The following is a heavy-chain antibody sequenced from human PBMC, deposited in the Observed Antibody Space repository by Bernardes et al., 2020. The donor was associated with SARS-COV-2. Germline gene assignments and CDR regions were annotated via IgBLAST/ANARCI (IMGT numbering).Heavy chain of an antibody. D-gene: IGHD2-15*01. CDR1: GSSVSSGGYY. Sequence: SETLSLTCTVSGSSVSSGGYYWSWIRQPPGKGLEWVGFIYYNGNTNYNPSFKSRVTISVDTSKNQLSLKLTSVTAADTAVYYCARDVRGGTLDYWGQGTPVTVSS. CDR2: IYYNGNT. CDR3: ARDVRGGTLDY. V-gene: IGHV4-61*08. J-gene: IGHJ4*02.